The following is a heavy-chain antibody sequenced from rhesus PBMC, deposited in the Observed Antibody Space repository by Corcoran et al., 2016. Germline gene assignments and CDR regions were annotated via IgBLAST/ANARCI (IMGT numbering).Heavy chain of an antibody. J-gene: IGHJ4*01. CDR3: ARRSGSWKAAYDY. CDR1: GGYISGYFV. D-gene: IGHD6-25*01. V-gene: IGHV4-143*01. CDR2: IYGNSAST. Sequence: QVQLQESGPGLVKPSETLSLTCTVSGGYISGYFVRNWIRQPPGKGLEWIGGIYGNSASTYYNPSLKSRVTISKDTSKNQFSLKLSSVTAADTAVYYCARRSGSWKAAYDYWGQGVLVTVSS.